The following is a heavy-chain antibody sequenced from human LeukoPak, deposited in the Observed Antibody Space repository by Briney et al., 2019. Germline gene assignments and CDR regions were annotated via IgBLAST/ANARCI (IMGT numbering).Heavy chain of an antibody. CDR1: GYTFTYRY. Sequence: SVKVSCKASGYTFTYRYLHWVRQAPGQALEWMGWITPFNGNTNYAQKFQGRVTMTRSASINTAYMELTNLRSEDTAVYYCARAPRSWGFDYWGQGTLVTVSS. CDR3: ARAPRSWGFDY. V-gene: IGHV1-45*02. CDR2: ITPFNGNT. D-gene: IGHD7-27*01. J-gene: IGHJ4*02.